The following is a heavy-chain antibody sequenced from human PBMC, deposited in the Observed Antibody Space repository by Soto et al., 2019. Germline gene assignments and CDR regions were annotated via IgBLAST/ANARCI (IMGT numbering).Heavy chain of an antibody. CDR2: INHSGST. CDR1: GGSFSGYY. CDR3: AGTSKFDS. Sequence: SETLSLTCAVYGGSFSGYYWSWIRQPPGKGLEWIGEINHSGSTNYNPSLKSRVTMSVDTCKNQFSLKLSSVTAADTAVYYCAGTSKFDSWGQGTLVTVSS. V-gene: IGHV4-34*01. D-gene: IGHD6-6*01. J-gene: IGHJ4*02.